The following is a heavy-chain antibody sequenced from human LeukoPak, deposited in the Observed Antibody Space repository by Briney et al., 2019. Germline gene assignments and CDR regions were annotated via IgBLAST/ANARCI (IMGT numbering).Heavy chain of an antibody. CDR2: IYYTGST. Sequence: KSSETLSLTCTVSGRSMHRYYLRWIRQPPGKGLEWIGYIYYTGSTEYHPSLKSRVTISLDTSKNQFSLRLTSVTAADTDVYYCARVYQTAEYYFDYWAQGNLVSVSS. CDR1: GRSMHRYY. D-gene: IGHD2-2*01. V-gene: IGHV4-59*01. J-gene: IGHJ4*02. CDR3: ARVYQTAEYYFDY.